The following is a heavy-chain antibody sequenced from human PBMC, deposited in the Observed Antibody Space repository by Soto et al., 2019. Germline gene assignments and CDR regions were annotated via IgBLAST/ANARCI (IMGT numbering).Heavy chain of an antibody. CDR2: IHYSGTT. V-gene: IGHV4-59*01. Sequence: ETLSLTCTVSGGCIRNYFWTWIRQPPGKGLEWIGYIHYSGTTSFFPSYNPSLRSRVTISEDTSKNQFSLKLLSVTTADTAVYFCAAGEASSRNLAPYYLDFWGQGTLVTVSS. CDR1: GGCIRNYF. J-gene: IGHJ4*02. D-gene: IGHD6-13*01. CDR3: AAGEASSRNLAPYYLDF.